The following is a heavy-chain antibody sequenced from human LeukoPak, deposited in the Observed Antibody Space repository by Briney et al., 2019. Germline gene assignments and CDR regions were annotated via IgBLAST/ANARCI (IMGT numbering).Heavy chain of an antibody. CDR1: EFTFSSYS. Sequence: GGSLRLSCAASEFTFSSYSMNWVRQAPGKGLEWVSYITNSGNSKSYADSVKGRFTISRDNTKNSLYLQMNGLRAEDAAVYYCARGLELELPDYWGQGTLVTVSS. V-gene: IGHV3-48*01. J-gene: IGHJ4*02. D-gene: IGHD1-7*01. CDR2: ITNSGNSK. CDR3: ARGLELELPDY.